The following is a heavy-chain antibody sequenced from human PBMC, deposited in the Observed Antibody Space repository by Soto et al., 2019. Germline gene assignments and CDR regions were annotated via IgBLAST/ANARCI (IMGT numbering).Heavy chain of an antibody. CDR1: GFTCYSYG. CDR3: ARGAPTDSGDCDH. Sequence: GGSLRLSCAASGFTCYSYGMHWVRQAPGKGLEWVAVIWYDGREIYYAESVKGRFTISRDNSKITLYLQMNSLRAEDTAVYYCARGAPTDSGDCDHWGQGTLVTVSS. J-gene: IGHJ4*02. CDR2: IWYDGREI. V-gene: IGHV3-33*01. D-gene: IGHD4-17*01.